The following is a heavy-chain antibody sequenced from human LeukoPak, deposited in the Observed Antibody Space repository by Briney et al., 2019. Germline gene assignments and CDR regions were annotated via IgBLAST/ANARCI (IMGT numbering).Heavy chain of an antibody. D-gene: IGHD6-19*01. V-gene: IGHV1-69*05. J-gene: IGHJ6*03. CDR1: GGTFSSYA. CDR3: ARTSNGYSSGWYYYYMDV. CDR2: IIPIFGTA. Sequence: SVKVSCKASGGTFSSYAISWVRQAPGQGLEWMGGIIPIFGTANYAQKFQGRVTITTDESTSTAYMELSSLRSEDTAVYYCARTSNGYSSGWYYYYMDVWGKGTTVTGSS.